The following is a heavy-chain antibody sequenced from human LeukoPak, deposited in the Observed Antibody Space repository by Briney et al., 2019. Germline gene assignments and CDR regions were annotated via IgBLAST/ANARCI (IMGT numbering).Heavy chain of an antibody. CDR2: INSNGSST. J-gene: IGHJ4*02. V-gene: IGHV3-74*01. CDR3: ATSRTFDY. Sequence: PGGSLSLSCAASGFTFSSYWMHWVRQAPGKGLVWVSRINSNGSSTSYADSVKGRFTISRDNAKNTPYLQMISLRAEDTAVYYCATSRTFDYWGQGTLVTVSS. CDR1: GFTFSSYW.